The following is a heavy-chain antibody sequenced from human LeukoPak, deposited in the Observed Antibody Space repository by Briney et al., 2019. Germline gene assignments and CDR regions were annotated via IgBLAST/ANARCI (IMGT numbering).Heavy chain of an antibody. CDR1: GGSFSGYY. CDR3: ARVEYYDSSGYYSIDY. CDR2: INHSGST. V-gene: IGHV4-34*01. D-gene: IGHD3-22*01. Sequence: SETLSLTCAVYGGSFSGYYWSWLRQPPGKGLEWIGEINHSGSTNYNPSLKSRVTISVDTSKNQFSLKLSSVTAADTAVYYCARVEYYDSSGYYSIDYWGQGTLVTVSS. J-gene: IGHJ4*02.